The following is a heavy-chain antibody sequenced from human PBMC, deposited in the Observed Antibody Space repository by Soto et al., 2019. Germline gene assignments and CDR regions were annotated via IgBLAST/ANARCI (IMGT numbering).Heavy chain of an antibody. CDR1: GGSFTSGTYH. V-gene: IGHV4-39*07. D-gene: IGHD3-10*01. CDR2: VYFNGST. CDR3: ARSRWTLGAYYYGSGSYYMDV. J-gene: IGHJ6*03. Sequence: SETLSLTCTVSGGSFTSGTYHGGWIRQPPGKGLEWIGSVYFNGSTYYSPSLKSRVTISVDTSKNQFSLKLSSVTAADTAVYYCARSRWTLGAYYYGSGSYYMDVWGKGTTVTVS.